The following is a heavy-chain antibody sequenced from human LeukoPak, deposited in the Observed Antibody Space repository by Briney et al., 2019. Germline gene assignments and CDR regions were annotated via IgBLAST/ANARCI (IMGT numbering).Heavy chain of an antibody. D-gene: IGHD2-21*02. CDR2: ISGSGGST. CDR1: GFTFSSYA. J-gene: IGHJ3*02. V-gene: IGHV3-23*01. Sequence: GGSLRLSCAASGFTFSSYAMSWVRQAPGKGLEWVSAISGSGGSTYYADSVKGRFTISRDNSKNSLYLQMNSLRAEDTAVYYCARDSTYCGGDCYILSYAFDIWGQGTMVTVSS. CDR3: ARDSTYCGGDCYILSYAFDI.